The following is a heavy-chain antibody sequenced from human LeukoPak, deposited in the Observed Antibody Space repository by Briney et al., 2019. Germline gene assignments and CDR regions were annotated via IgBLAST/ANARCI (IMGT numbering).Heavy chain of an antibody. CDR2: IYYSGST. D-gene: IGHD3-22*01. CDR1: GGSISSYY. V-gene: IGHV4-59*01. CDR3: ARDLIYYDSSGYPYYHGMDV. J-gene: IGHJ6*02. Sequence: SETLSLTCTVSGGSISSYYWSWIRQPPGKGLEWIGYIYYSGSTNYNPSLKSRVTISVDTSKNQFSLKLSSVTAADTAVYYCARDLIYYDSSGYPYYHGMDVWGQGTTVTVSS.